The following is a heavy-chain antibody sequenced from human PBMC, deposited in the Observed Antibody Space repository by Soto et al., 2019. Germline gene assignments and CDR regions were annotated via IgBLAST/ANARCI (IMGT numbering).Heavy chain of an antibody. D-gene: IGHD6-19*01. CDR1: GGSISSGDYY. J-gene: IGHJ3*02. CDR3: AHDGSRRALDI. Sequence: QVQLQESGPGLVKPSQTLSLTCTVSGGSISSGDYYWSWIRQPPGKGLEWIGYIYYSGSTYYKPSLKGRFTISVDKSKNPLSLKMSSVTAEDTAVYYCAHDGSRRALDIWGQGTMVTVSS. V-gene: IGHV4-30-4*01. CDR2: IYYSGST.